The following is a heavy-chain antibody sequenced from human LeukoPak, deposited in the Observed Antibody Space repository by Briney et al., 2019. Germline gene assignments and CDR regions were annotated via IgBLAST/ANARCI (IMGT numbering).Heavy chain of an antibody. Sequence: GGSLRLSCAASGFTFSSYWMSWVRQAPGKGLEWVANIKQDGSEKYYVDSVKGRFTISRDNAKNSLYLQMNSLRAEDTAVYYCASYNYYDSSCYYGRVYWGQGTLVTVSS. V-gene: IGHV3-7*01. CDR3: ASYNYYDSSCYYGRVY. CDR2: IKQDGSEK. J-gene: IGHJ4*02. D-gene: IGHD3-22*01. CDR1: GFTFSSYW.